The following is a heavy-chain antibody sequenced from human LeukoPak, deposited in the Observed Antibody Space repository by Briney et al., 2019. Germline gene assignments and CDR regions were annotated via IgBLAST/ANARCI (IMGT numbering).Heavy chain of an antibody. CDR1: GGSISSSSYY. J-gene: IGHJ4*02. Sequence: SETLSLTCTVSGGSISSSSYYWGWIRQPPGKGLEWIGSIYYSGSTYYNPSLKSRVTISVDTSKNQFSLKLSSVTAADTAVYYCARENYYGSGSFRHFDYWGQGTLVTVSS. V-gene: IGHV4-39*07. D-gene: IGHD3-10*01. CDR2: IYYSGST. CDR3: ARENYYGSGSFRHFDY.